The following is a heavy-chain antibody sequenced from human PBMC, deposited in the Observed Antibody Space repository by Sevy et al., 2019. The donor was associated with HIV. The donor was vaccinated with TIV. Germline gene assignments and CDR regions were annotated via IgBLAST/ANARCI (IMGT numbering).Heavy chain of an antibody. CDR1: GFIFSNFA. D-gene: IGHD1-26*01. J-gene: IGHJ1*01. Sequence: GGSLRLSCAASGFIFSNFAMHWVRQAPGKGLEWVAFTSYDGSHKYYADSVKGRFTVSRDNSRNILSLEMNSLRRDDTAVYYCARGENNDEFFQYWGQGTLVTVSS. CDR3: ARGENNDEFFQY. V-gene: IGHV3-30*04. CDR2: TSYDGSHK.